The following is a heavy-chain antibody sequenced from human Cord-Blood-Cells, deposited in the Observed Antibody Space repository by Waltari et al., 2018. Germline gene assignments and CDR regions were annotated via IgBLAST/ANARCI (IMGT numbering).Heavy chain of an antibody. J-gene: IGHJ6*03. CDR2: IYSGGST. CDR1: GFTVSPNH. Sequence: EVQLVESGGGLIQHGGSLRPPCAASGFTVSPNHMSWVRQAPGKGLEWVSVIYSGGSTYYEDSVKGRFTISRDNSKNTLYLQMNSLRAEDTAVYYCARVAATLSYYYYYYMDVWGKGTTVTVSS. D-gene: IGHD2-15*01. V-gene: IGHV3-53*01. CDR3: ARVAATLSYYYYYYMDV.